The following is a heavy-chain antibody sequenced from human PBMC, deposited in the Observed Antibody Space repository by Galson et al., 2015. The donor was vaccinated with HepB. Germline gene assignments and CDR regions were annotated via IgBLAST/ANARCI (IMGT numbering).Heavy chain of an antibody. Sequence: SLRLSCAASGFTFSDYYMSWMRQAPGKGLEWLSYISHSGTTVYHADSLKGRLSISRDNAKNSLYLPMNSLRAEDTAVYYCARGLGGYWGQGTLVTVSS. V-gene: IGHV3-11*01. CDR1: GFTFSDYY. CDR2: ISHSGTTV. CDR3: ARGLGGY. D-gene: IGHD2-15*01. J-gene: IGHJ4*02.